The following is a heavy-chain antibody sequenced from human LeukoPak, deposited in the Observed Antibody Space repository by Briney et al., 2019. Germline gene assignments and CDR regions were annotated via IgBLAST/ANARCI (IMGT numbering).Heavy chain of an antibody. CDR3: ATSSASSGCH. V-gene: IGHV3-7*01. CDR1: GFTFSRFW. CDR2: IKQVGSMQ. Sequence: GESLRLSCTASGFTFSRFWMAWVRQAPGKGLEGVGNIKQVGSMQYYGDSVKGRFTISRDNAKNKLYLQMNNLRAEYTALYYCATSSASSGCHWGQGTLVTVSS. J-gene: IGHJ4*02. D-gene: IGHD3-22*01.